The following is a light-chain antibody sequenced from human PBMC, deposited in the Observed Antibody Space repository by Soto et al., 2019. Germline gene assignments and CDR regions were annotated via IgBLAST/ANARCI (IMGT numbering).Light chain of an antibody. CDR3: CSYAGSRRV. CDR1: SSDVGGYNY. J-gene: IGLJ3*02. CDR2: DVS. Sequence: QSALTQPRSVSGSPGQSVTISCTGTSSDVGGYNYVSWYQQHPGKAPKLMIYDVSKRPSGVPDRFSGSKSGNTASLTISGLQAEGEADYYCCSYAGSRRVFGGGTKLTVL. V-gene: IGLV2-11*01.